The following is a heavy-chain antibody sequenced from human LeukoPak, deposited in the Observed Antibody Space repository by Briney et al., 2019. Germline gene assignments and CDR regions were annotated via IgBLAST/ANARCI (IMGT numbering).Heavy chain of an antibody. D-gene: IGHD4-17*01. Sequence: PGRSLRLSCAASGFPFSASAMTWVRQAPGKGLEWVSHILSTVTTYYADSMRGRFTISRDNSKNTLYLLMTSLRADDTAVYYCATVKYDYGDPVGWFDPWGQGTLVTVSS. V-gene: IGHV3-23*01. CDR3: ATVKYDYGDPVGWFDP. CDR1: GFPFSASA. CDR2: ILSTVTT. J-gene: IGHJ5*02.